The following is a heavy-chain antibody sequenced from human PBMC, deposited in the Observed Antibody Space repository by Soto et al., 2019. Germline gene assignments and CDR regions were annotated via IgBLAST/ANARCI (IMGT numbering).Heavy chain of an antibody. CDR1: GFTFSSYA. D-gene: IGHD6-19*01. J-gene: IGHJ4*02. Sequence: EVQLLESGGGLVQPGGSLRLSCAASGFTFSSYAMSWVRQAPGKGLEWVSAITGGGTTTYYADSVKGRFTISRDNSKNTLYLQMTSLRAEDTAVYCCTKCGGAVDDTDYWGQGTLVTVSS. V-gene: IGHV3-23*01. CDR2: ITGGGTTT. CDR3: TKCGGAVDDTDY.